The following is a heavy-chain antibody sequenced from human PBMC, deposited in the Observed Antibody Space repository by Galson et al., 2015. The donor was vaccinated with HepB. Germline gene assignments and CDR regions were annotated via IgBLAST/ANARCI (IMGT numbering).Heavy chain of an antibody. J-gene: IGHJ6*03. D-gene: IGHD2-2*01. CDR2: IRSKANSYAT. CDR1: GFTFSGSA. V-gene: IGHV3-73*01. CDR3: TRQGEGVPAAPGRFRESSYYYMDV. Sequence: SLRLSCAASGFTFSGSAMHWVRQASGKGLEWVGRIRSKANSYATAYAASVKGRFTISRDDSKNTAYLQMNSLKTEDTAVYYCTRQGEGVPAAPGRFRESSYYYMDVWGKGTTVTVSS.